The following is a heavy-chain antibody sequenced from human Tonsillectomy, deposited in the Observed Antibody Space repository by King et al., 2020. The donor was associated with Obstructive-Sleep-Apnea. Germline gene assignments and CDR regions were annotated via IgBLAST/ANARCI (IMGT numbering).Heavy chain of an antibody. J-gene: IGHJ3*02. D-gene: IGHD3-22*01. Sequence: QLVQSGAEVKKPGASVKVSCKASGYTFTGYYMHWVRQAPGQGLEWMGWINPNSGGTNYAQNFQGWVTMTRDTSISTAYMELSRLRSDDTAVYSCSRVYSYNVSSGYHHSIAAFDIWGQGTQVTVSS. CDR3: SRVYSYNVSSGYHHSIAAFDI. CDR2: INPNSGGT. CDR1: GYTFTGYY. V-gene: IGHV1-2*04.